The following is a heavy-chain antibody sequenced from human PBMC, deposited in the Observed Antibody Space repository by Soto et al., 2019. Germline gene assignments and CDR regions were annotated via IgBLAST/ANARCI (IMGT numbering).Heavy chain of an antibody. J-gene: IGHJ4*02. CDR2: IDNDGSSR. V-gene: IGHV3-74*01. CDR1: GFTFSSNW. CDR3: ATGSGWYSPDY. D-gene: IGHD6-19*01. Sequence: EVPLVESGGGLVQPGGSLRLSCAASGFTFSSNWMHWVRQGPGKGLVWVSRIDNDGSSRDYADSVKGRFTISRDNAKHTLYLEMSSLRAEDSAVYYCATGSGWYSPDYWGQGTLVTVSS.